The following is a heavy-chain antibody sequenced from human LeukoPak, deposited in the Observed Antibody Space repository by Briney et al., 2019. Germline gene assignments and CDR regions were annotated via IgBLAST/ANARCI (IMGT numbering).Heavy chain of an antibody. D-gene: IGHD2-2*01. CDR2: IYTSGST. CDR3: ARDRGLEDIVVVPAAIGWFDP. J-gene: IGHJ5*02. V-gene: IGHV4-4*07. CDR1: GGSISSYY. Sequence: SETLSLTCTVSGGSISSYYWSWIRQPAGKGLEWIGRIYTSGSTNYNPSLKNRVTMSVDTSKNQFSLKLSSVTAADTAVYYCARDRGLEDIVVVPAAIGWFDPWGQGTLVTVSS.